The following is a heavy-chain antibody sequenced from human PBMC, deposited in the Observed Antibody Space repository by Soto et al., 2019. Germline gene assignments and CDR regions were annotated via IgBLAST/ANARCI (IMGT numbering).Heavy chain of an antibody. CDR2: INFDGSTT. CDR3: TRGAGPTVSPFDY. V-gene: IGHV3-74*01. J-gene: IGHJ4*02. Sequence: GRLRPSSEASVCTFCSYWKHWVRQARGNGLVWVSRINFDGSTTTYAESVKRRFTISRDNAKNTLYLQVNSLRADDTAVYYCTRGAGPTVSPFDYWGQGT. CDR1: VCTFCSYW.